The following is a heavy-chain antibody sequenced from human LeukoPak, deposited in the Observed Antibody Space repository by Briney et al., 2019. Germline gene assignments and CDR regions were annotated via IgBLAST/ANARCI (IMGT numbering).Heavy chain of an antibody. J-gene: IGHJ4*02. CDR2: IQPDGTAK. D-gene: IGHD3-9*01. Sequence: GGSPRLSCAASGFTFGSHWMTWVRQAPGKGLEWVANIQPDGTAKEYVGSVKGRFSIPRDNAENSLYLQMNSLRAEDTAVYYCARWNYDSLTGYYIDYWGQGTLVAVSS. V-gene: IGHV3-7*01. CDR1: GFTFGSHW. CDR3: ARWNYDSLTGYYIDY.